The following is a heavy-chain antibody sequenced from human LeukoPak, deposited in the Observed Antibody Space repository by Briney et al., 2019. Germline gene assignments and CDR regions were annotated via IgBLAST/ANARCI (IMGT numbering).Heavy chain of an antibody. D-gene: IGHD3-10*01. Sequence: SVKVSCKASGGTFSSYAISWVRQAPGQGLEWMGRIIPIFGTANYAQKFQGRVTITTDESTSTAYMELSSLRSEDTAVYYCARAYYYGSGERIDAFDIWGQGTMVTVSS. CDR1: GGTFSSYA. CDR2: IIPIFGTA. CDR3: ARAYYYGSGERIDAFDI. J-gene: IGHJ3*02. V-gene: IGHV1-69*05.